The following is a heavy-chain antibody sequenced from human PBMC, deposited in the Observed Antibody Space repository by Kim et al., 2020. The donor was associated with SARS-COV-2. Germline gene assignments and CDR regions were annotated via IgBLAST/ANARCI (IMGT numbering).Heavy chain of an antibody. CDR2: IYYSGST. D-gene: IGHD3-22*01. J-gene: IGHJ4*02. Sequence: SETLSLTCTVSGGSISSYYWSWIRQPRGKGLEWIGYIYYSGSTNYNPSLKSRVTISVDTSKNQFSLKLSSVTAADTAVYYCARAHSDYYDRGIGYWGQGTLVTVSS. V-gene: IGHV4-59*13. CDR3: ARAHSDYYDRGIGY. CDR1: GGSISSYY.